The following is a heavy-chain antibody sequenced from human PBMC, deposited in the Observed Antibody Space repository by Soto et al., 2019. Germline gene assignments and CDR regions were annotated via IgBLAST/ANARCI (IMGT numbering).Heavy chain of an antibody. J-gene: IGHJ4*01. CDR2: TIPMFATA. D-gene: IGHD6-19*01. CDR1: GGSFSNYI. CDR3: ARGLFGQQWLVGFD. Sequence: QVHLVQSGAEVKKPGSSVKVSCKASGGSFSNYIFAWVRQAPGQGLEWMGGTIPMFATAQYAQKLQGRVTITADESTSTVYMDLTSLTSDDTAVYYCARGLFGQQWLVGFD. V-gene: IGHV1-69*01.